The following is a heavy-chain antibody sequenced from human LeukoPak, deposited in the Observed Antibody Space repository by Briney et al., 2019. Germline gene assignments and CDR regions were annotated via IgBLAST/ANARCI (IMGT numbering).Heavy chain of an antibody. CDR1: GFTFSSYA. D-gene: IGHD2-21*02. V-gene: IGHV3-30-3*01. CDR2: ISYDGSNK. J-gene: IGHJ4*02. CDR3: ARDLRVTGIDY. Sequence: GGSLRLSCAASGFTFSSYAMHWVRQAPGKGLEWVAVISYDGSNKYYADSVKGRFTISRDNSKNTLYLQMNSLRAEDTAVYYCARDLRVTGIDYWGQGTLVTVSP.